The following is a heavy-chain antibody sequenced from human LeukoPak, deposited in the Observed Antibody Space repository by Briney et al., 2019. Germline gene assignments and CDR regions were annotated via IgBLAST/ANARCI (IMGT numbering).Heavy chain of an antibody. V-gene: IGHV3-23*01. CDR3: AKDLCSGGSCYYFDY. D-gene: IGHD2-15*01. CDR2: ISGSGGSA. J-gene: IGHJ4*02. CDR1: GFTFSSYA. Sequence: GASLRLSCAASGFTFSSYAMSWVRQAPGKGLEWVSAISGSGGSAYYADSVKGRFTISRDNSKNTLYLQMNSLRAEDTAVYYCAKDLCSGGSCYYFDYWGQGTLVTVSS.